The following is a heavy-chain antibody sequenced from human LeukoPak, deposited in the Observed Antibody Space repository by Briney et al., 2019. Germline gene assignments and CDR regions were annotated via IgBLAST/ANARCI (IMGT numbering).Heavy chain of an antibody. CDR1: GGSFSGYY. V-gene: IGHV4-59*01. CDR2: IYYSGST. CDR3: ARDTQEQLAFDY. J-gene: IGHJ4*02. Sequence: SETLSLTCAVYGGSFSGYYWSWIRQPPGKGLEWIGYIYYSGSTNYNPSLKSRVTISVDTSKNQFSLKLSSVTAADTAVYYCARDTQEQLAFDYWGQGTLVTVSS. D-gene: IGHD6-6*01.